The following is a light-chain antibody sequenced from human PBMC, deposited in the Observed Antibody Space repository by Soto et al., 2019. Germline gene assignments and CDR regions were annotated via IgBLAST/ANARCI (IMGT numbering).Light chain of an antibody. V-gene: IGLV2-14*01. J-gene: IGLJ1*01. CDR1: SSDVGGYDY. Sequence: QSVLTQPASVSGSPGQSITISCTGTSSDVGGYDYVSWYQHHPGKAPKVMIYEVSNRPSGVSNRFSGSKSGNTASLTISGLQAEDEADYYCTSYTSTTHRVLGTGTKVTVL. CDR3: TSYTSTTHRV. CDR2: EVS.